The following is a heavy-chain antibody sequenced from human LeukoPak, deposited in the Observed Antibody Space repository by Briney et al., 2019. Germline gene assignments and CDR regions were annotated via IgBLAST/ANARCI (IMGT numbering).Heavy chain of an antibody. CDR1: GYTLTELS. CDR2: FDPEDGET. J-gene: IGHJ4*02. D-gene: IGHD1-26*01. CDR3: ATLSGSYYFYYFDY. Sequence: SVKVSCKVSGYTLTELSMHWVRQAPGKGLEWMGGFDPEDGETIYAQKFQGRVTMTEDTSTDTAYMELSSLRSEDTAVYYCATLSGSYYFYYFDYWGQGTLVTVSS. V-gene: IGHV1-24*01.